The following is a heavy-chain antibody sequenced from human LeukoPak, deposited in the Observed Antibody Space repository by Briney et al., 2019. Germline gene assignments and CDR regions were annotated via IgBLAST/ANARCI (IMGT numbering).Heavy chain of an antibody. J-gene: IGHJ4*02. Sequence: GGSLRLSCAASGFTFSSYGMHWVRQAPGKGLEWVAFIWYDGSNKYYADSVKGRFTISRDNSGNTLFLQMNTLTAEDTAVYYCAKGDSSDPFEYWGLGTLVTVSS. CDR3: AKGDSSDPFEY. V-gene: IGHV3-30*02. D-gene: IGHD6-19*01. CDR2: IWYDGSNK. CDR1: GFTFSSYG.